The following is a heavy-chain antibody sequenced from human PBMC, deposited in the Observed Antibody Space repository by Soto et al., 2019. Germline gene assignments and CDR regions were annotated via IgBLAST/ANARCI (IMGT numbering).Heavy chain of an antibody. CDR3: ARYFRGSGRYFFDY. J-gene: IGHJ4*02. D-gene: IGHD6-19*01. V-gene: IGHV3-7*03. Sequence: GGALRVSCLASGVTLITSFMGWVRQAPGKGLEWVANINQDGGGTYYVDSVEGRFTISRDNAKDSLYLQMNSLRGEDTAVYYCARYFRGSGRYFFDYWGQGTLVTVSS. CDR2: INQDGGGT. CDR1: GVTLITSF.